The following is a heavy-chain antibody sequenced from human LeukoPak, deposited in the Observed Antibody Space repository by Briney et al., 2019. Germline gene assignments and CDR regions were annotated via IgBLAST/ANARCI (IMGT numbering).Heavy chain of an antibody. CDR1: GGSISSSSYY. CDR2: IYYSGST. V-gene: IGHV4-39*01. D-gene: IGHD7-27*01. J-gene: IGHJ4*02. Sequence: SETLSLTCTVSGGSISSSSYYWGWIRQPPGKGLAWIGSIYYSGSTYYNPSLKSRVTISVDTSKNQFSLKLSSVTAADTAVYYCARRYELGTYYFDYWGQGTLVTVSS. CDR3: ARRYELGTYYFDY.